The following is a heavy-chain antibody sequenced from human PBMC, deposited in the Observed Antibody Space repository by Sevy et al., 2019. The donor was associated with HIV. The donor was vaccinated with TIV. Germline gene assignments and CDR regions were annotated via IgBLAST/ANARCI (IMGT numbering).Heavy chain of an antibody. J-gene: IGHJ4*02. Sequence: GGSLRLSCAASGFTFSSYGMHWVRQAPGKGLEWVAVISYDGSNKYYADSVKGRFTISRDNSKNTPYLQMNSLRAEDTAGYYCAKDIRFRFLEWFYDYWGQGTLVTVSS. V-gene: IGHV3-30*18. CDR1: GFTFSSYG. CDR2: ISYDGSNK. D-gene: IGHD3-3*01. CDR3: AKDIRFRFLEWFYDY.